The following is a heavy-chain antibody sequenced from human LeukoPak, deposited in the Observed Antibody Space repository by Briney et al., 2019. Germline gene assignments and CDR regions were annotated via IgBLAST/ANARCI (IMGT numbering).Heavy chain of an antibody. CDR2: ISAYNGNT. D-gene: IGHD3-22*01. CDR1: GYTFTSYG. Sequence: ASVKVSCKASGYTFTSYGISWVRQAPGQGLEWTGWISAYNGNTNYAQKLQGRVTMTTDTSTSTAYMELRSLRSDDTAVYYCAREGYYDSSGYYYDYWGQGTLVTVSS. J-gene: IGHJ4*02. V-gene: IGHV1-18*01. CDR3: AREGYYDSSGYYYDY.